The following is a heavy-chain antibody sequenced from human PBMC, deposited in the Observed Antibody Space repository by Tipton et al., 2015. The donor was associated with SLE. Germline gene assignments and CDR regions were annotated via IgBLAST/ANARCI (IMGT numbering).Heavy chain of an antibody. CDR1: GYTFTSYG. Sequence: QLVQSGAEVKKPGAPVKVSCKASGYTFTSYGISWVRQAPGQGLEWMGWISAYNGNTNYAQKLQGRVTMTTDTSTSTAYMELRSLRSDDTAVYYCASPGYCSSTSCYTRGAFDIWGQGTMVTVSS. V-gene: IGHV1-18*01. D-gene: IGHD2-2*02. CDR3: ASPGYCSSTSCYTRGAFDI. J-gene: IGHJ3*02. CDR2: ISAYNGNT.